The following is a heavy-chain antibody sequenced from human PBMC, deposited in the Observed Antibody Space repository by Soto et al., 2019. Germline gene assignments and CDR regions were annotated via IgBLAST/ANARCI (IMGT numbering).Heavy chain of an antibody. CDR1: GGSISSSSYY. J-gene: IGHJ4*02. D-gene: IGHD2-8*01. Sequence: ASETLSLTCTVSGGSISSSSYYWGWIRQPPGKGLEWIGSIYYSGSTYYNPSLKSRVTISVDTSKNQFSLKLSSVTAADTAVYYCARVLMVYAIRPSFDYWGQGTLVTVSS. V-gene: IGHV4-39*01. CDR2: IYYSGST. CDR3: ARVLMVYAIRPSFDY.